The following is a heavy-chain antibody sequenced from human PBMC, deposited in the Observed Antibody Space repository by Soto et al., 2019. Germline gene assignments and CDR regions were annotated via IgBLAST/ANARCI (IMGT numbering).Heavy chain of an antibody. D-gene: IGHD6-19*01. CDR1: GFIFNNYA. Sequence: EAQLLESGGGLVQPRGSLRLSCSASGFIFNNYAMSWVRQAPGKGLEWVSGITGYGATTYYAESVKGRFTISRDNSKNTLYLQMSTLTAEDTAVYYCARDPLLYDSDWYPNWFGPWGQGTLVTVSS. V-gene: IGHV3-23*01. CDR3: ARDPLLYDSDWYPNWFGP. CDR2: ITGYGATT. J-gene: IGHJ5*02.